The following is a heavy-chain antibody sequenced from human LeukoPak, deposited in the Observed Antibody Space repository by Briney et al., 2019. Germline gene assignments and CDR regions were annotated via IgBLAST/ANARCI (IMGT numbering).Heavy chain of an antibody. Sequence: GGSLRLSCAASGFTFSSYGMHWVRQAPGKGLEWVAVIWYDGSNKYYADSVKGRFTISRDNSKNTLYLQMSSLRAEDTAVYYCAKDRSGWYYFDYWGQGTLVTVSS. CDR3: AKDRSGWYYFDY. V-gene: IGHV3-33*06. D-gene: IGHD6-19*01. J-gene: IGHJ4*02. CDR1: GFTFSSYG. CDR2: IWYDGSNK.